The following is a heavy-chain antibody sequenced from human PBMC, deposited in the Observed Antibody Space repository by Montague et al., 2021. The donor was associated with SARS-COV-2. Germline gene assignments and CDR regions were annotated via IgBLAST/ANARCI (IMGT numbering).Heavy chain of an antibody. CDR3: ARWDPQTLTLIGLRGKSASDX. CDR2: INHSGSS. D-gene: IGHD4-23*01. V-gene: IGHV4-34*01. J-gene: IGHJ4*02. Sequence: SETLSLTCAVYGGSFSGYYWTWIRQSPGKGLEWIAEINHSGSSNYNFDPSLRSRATISVDTSKSQFSLTLTSVTAADTGIYYCARWDPQTLTLIGLRGKSASDXWSQGTLVTVSS. CDR1: GGSFSGYY.